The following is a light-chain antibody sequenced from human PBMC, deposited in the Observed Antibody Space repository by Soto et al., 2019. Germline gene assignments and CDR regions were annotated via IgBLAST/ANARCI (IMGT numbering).Light chain of an antibody. CDR1: QSVSSSY. J-gene: IGKJ3*01. Sequence: EIVLTQSPGTLSLSPGEGATLSCRASQSVSSSYLAWYQQKPGQAPRLLIYDASSRATGIPDRFSGSGSGTDFTLTISRLEPEDFAVYYCQQYGISPPITFGPGTKVDIK. V-gene: IGKV3-20*01. CDR2: DAS. CDR3: QQYGISPPIT.